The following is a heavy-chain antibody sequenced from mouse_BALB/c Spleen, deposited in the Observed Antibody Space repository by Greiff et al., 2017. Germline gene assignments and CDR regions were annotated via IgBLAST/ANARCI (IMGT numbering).Heavy chain of an antibody. D-gene: IGHD2-1*01. V-gene: IGHV2-9*02. Sequence: VKLMESGPGLVAPSQSLSITCTVSGFSLTSYGVHWVRQPPGKGLEWLGVTWAGGSTNYNSALMSRLSISKDNSKSQVFLKMNSLQTDDTAMYYCARDPYGNYALYAMDYWGQGTSVTVSS. J-gene: IGHJ4*01. CDR2: TWAGGST. CDR1: GFSLTSYG. CDR3: ARDPYGNYALYAMDY.